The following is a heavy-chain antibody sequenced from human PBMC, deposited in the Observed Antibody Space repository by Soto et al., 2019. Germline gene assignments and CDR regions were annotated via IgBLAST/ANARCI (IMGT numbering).Heavy chain of an antibody. CDR3: ARASSSSSAADY. J-gene: IGHJ4*02. CDR2: IYDSESA. D-gene: IGHD6-6*01. Sequence: QVQLQESGPGLVKPSQTLSLTCNVSGESISSGGYYWSWIRHHPRKGLEWIGYIYDSESAYYNPSLKSRVTISMDTSKNHFAMSLSSVTDADTAVYYWARASSSSSAADYWGQGTLVTVSS. CDR1: GESISSGGYY. V-gene: IGHV4-31*03.